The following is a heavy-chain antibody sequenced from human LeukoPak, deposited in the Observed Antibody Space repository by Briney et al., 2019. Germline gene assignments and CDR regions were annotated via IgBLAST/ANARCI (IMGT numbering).Heavy chain of an antibody. CDR3: ARVTTSGSYKFDY. CDR1: GFAVSSNY. V-gene: IGHV3-53*01. Sequence: GGSLRLSCAASGFAVSSNYISWVRQAPGKGLEWVSLIYTSGSTYYADSVKGRFTISRDSSKNTLYLQMNSLRAEDTAVYYCARVTTSGSYKFDYWGQGTLVTVSS. D-gene: IGHD3-10*01. J-gene: IGHJ4*02. CDR2: IYTSGST.